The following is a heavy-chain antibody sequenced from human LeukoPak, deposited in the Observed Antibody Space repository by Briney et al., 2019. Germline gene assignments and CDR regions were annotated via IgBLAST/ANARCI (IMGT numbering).Heavy chain of an antibody. Sequence: GGSLRLSCAASGFTFSSYGMHWVRQAPGKGLEWVSAIGGTGGNIFYTDSVKGRFTISRDNSKNTLYLHMNSLRAEDTAIYYCVRDNYSYRLDVWGQGTLVTVSS. V-gene: IGHV3-23*01. CDR3: VRDNYSYRLDV. J-gene: IGHJ4*02. CDR1: GFTFSSYG. CDR2: IGGTGGNI. D-gene: IGHD2-21*01.